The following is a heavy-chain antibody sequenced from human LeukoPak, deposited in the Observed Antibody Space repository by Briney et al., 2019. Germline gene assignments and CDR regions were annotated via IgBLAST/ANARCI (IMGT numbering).Heavy chain of an antibody. J-gene: IGHJ6*03. V-gene: IGHV1-69*05. D-gene: IGHD2/OR15-2a*01. CDR2: IIPIYGTR. CDR3: ARGRRPTDISIFLTLYYYHLDA. Sequence: SVKVSCKASGGSFGNYAISWVRQAPGHGLEWIGGIIPIYGTRNYAQKFQGRVTITTGESTNSVYMDLSSLTSEDTAIYYCARGRRPTDISIFLTLYYYHLDAWGRGTTVTVS. CDR1: GGSFGNYA.